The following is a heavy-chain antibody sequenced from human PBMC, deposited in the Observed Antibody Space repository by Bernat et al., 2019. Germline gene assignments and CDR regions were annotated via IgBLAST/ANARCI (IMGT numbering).Heavy chain of an antibody. CDR2: IYYSGST. D-gene: IGHD3-22*01. V-gene: IGHV4-59*12. CDR3: ARGEYYDSSGYPSFGY. J-gene: IGHJ4*02. Sequence: QVQLQESGPGLVKPSETLSLTCTVSGGSISSYYWSWIRQPPGKGLEWIGYIYYSGSTNYNPSLKSRVTISVDRSKNQFSLKLSSVTAADTAVYYCARGEYYDSSGYPSFGYWGQGTLVTVSS. CDR1: GGSISSYY.